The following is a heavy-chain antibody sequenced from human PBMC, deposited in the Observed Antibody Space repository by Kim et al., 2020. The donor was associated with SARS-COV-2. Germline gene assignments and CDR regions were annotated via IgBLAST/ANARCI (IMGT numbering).Heavy chain of an antibody. V-gene: IGHV3-30*18. CDR2: VTYAGRNT. Sequence: GGSLRLSCVATGLTFSSNGMRWVRQAPGMGLEWVAIVTYAGRNTHYSTSVKGRFTISRDNSKKTVFLQMNSLTAEDTALYYCAKEARFALMIVDNYFD. D-gene: IGHD3-22*01. CDR1: GLTFSSNG. J-gene: IGHJ4*01. CDR3: AKEARFALMIVDNYFD.